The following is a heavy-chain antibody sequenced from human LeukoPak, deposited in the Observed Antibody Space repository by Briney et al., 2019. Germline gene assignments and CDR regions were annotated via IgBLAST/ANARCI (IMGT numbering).Heavy chain of an antibody. CDR3: ARGDSLVKYYFDY. CDR2: INPSGGST. V-gene: IGHV1-46*01. J-gene: IGHJ4*02. CDR1: GYTFTSYY. Sequence: ASVKVSCKASGYTFTSYYMHWVRQAPGQGLEWMGIINPSGGSTSYAQKLQGRVTMTTDTSTSTAYMELRSLRSDDTAVYYCARGDSLVKYYFDYWGQGTLVTVSS. D-gene: IGHD3-9*01.